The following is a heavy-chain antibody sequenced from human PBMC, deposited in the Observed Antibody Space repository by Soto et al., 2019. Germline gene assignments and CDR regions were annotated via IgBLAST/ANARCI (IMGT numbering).Heavy chain of an antibody. Sequence: SETRSLACTVSGGXVAGDSTSSSKYYWAWIRQPPGKGLEWIGSISFSGSTYYNPSLKSRVTISVDTSKNQFSLKLSSVTAADTAVYYCARRFGSFDYWGQGTQVTVSS. CDR2: ISFSGST. CDR1: GGXVAGDSTSSSKYY. J-gene: IGHJ4*02. D-gene: IGHD1-26*01. CDR3: ARRFGSFDY. V-gene: IGHV4-39*01.